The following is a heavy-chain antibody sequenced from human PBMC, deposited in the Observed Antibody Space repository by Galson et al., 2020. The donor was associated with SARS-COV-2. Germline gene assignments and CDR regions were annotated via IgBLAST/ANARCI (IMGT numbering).Heavy chain of an antibody. V-gene: IGHV1-8*01. CDR1: GYTFTSYD. CDR2: MNPNNDNT. Sequence: ASVKVSCKASGYTFTSYDINWVRQATGQGLEWMGWMNPNNDNTGSAQKFQGRVTMTRNTSITTAYMELSSLTSEDMAVYYCARTLTGTLDAFDIWGQGTVVTVSS. CDR3: ARTLTGTLDAFDI. D-gene: IGHD1-20*01. J-gene: IGHJ3*02.